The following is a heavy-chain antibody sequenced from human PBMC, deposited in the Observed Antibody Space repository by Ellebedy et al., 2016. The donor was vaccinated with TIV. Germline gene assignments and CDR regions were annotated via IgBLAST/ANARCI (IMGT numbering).Heavy chain of an antibody. Sequence: GGSLRLXXAASGFPFSISWMHWVRQAPGKGLVWVSRVQSDGLTTTYADSVKGRFTISPDNSRNTLYLQMNSLTAEDTAVYYCAKDRIPVQGIRCFDPWGQGTLVTVSS. CDR1: GFPFSISW. CDR2: VQSDGLTT. D-gene: IGHD2-2*01. CDR3: AKDRIPVQGIRCFDP. J-gene: IGHJ5*02. V-gene: IGHV3-74*01.